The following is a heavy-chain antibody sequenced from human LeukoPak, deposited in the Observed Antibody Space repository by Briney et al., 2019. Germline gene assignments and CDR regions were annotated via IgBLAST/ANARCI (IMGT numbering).Heavy chain of an antibody. CDR1: GFTVSSNY. V-gene: IGHV3-53*01. J-gene: IGHJ4*02. Sequence: PGGSLRLSCAASGFTVSSNYMGWVPQAPGKGLEWVSVIYSGGSTYYADSVKGRFTISRDNSKNTLYLQMNSLRAEDTAVYYCARDRREYYDSSGHKQGDYWGQGTLVTVSS. D-gene: IGHD3-22*01. CDR3: ARDRREYYDSSGHKQGDY. CDR2: IYSGGST.